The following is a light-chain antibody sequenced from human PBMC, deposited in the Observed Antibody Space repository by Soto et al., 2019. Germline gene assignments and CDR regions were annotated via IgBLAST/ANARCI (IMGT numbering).Light chain of an antibody. Sequence: EIVLTQSPGTLSLSPGERATLSCRASQSVSSSYLAWYQQKPGQAPRLLIYGASSRATGIPDRFSGSGSVTDFTLTISRLEPEDFAVYYCQKYGSSPYTFGQGTKLEIK. V-gene: IGKV3-20*01. J-gene: IGKJ2*01. CDR3: QKYGSSPYT. CDR2: GAS. CDR1: QSVSSSY.